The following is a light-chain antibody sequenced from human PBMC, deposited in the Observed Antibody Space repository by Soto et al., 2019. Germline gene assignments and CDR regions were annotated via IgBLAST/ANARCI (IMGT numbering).Light chain of an antibody. V-gene: IGKV3-20*01. CDR3: QQYGGSRWK. Sequence: EIVLTQSPGTLSLSPGERATLSCRASQSVSSTYLAWYQQKPGQAPRLLIYGASNRATGIPDRFSGSGSGTDPTINISSMEPEDVAVSYCQQYGGSRWKFRQGTKV. CDR1: QSVSSTY. CDR2: GAS. J-gene: IGKJ1*01.